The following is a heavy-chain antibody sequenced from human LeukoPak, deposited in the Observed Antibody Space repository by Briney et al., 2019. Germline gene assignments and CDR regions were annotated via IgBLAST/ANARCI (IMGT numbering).Heavy chain of an antibody. CDR1: GYSISSGYY. V-gene: IGHV4-38-2*01. CDR2: IYYSGST. Sequence: PSETLSLTCAVSGYSISSGYYWGWIRQPPGKELQWNGSIYYSGSTSYNPSLKSRVTMSVDTSKNQFSLKLSSVTAADTAVYYCARNTSVISVAGPDNWYFDLWGRGTLVTVSS. J-gene: IGHJ2*01. D-gene: IGHD6-19*01. CDR3: ARNTSVISVAGPDNWYFDL.